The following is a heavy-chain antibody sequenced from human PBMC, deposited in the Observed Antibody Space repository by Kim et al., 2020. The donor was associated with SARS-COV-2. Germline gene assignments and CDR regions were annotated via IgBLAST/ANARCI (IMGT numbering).Heavy chain of an antibody. CDR1: GGSFSGYY. V-gene: IGHV4-34*01. CDR3: ARGGEQITIFGVVPDTFDY. J-gene: IGHJ4*02. Sequence: SETLSLTCAVYGGSFSGYYWTWIRQPPGKGLEWIGEINHSGITNYNPSLKSRVTISVDTSKNQFSLKLSSVTAADTAVYYCARGGEQITIFGVVPDTFDYWGQGTLVTVSS. D-gene: IGHD3-3*01. CDR2: INHSGIT.